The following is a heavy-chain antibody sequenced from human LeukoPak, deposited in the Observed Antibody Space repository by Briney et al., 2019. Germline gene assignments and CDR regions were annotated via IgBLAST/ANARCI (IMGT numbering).Heavy chain of an antibody. V-gene: IGHV4-39*07. D-gene: IGHD6-19*01. CDR3: ASGTIAVAGIFDY. Sequence: SETLSLTCTVSGGSISTSSYYWGWVRQPPGKGLEWIGNIFYSGSTYYSPSLKSRVTISLDKSKNQFSLKLSSVTAADTAVYYCASGTIAVAGIFDYWGQGILVTVSS. J-gene: IGHJ4*02. CDR2: IFYSGST. CDR1: GGSISTSSYY.